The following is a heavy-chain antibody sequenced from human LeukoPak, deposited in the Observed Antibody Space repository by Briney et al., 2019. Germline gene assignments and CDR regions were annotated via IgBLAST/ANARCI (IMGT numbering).Heavy chain of an antibody. Sequence: ASVKVSCKASGYTFTGYYMHWVRQAPGQGLECMGWVSAYNGFTNYAEKFQGRVTMTTDTSTGTAYMELRSLTSDDTALYYCARDRIAKLGGSYRYNCFDPWGQGTLVTVSS. V-gene: IGHV1-18*04. CDR2: VSAYNGFT. J-gene: IGHJ5*02. CDR3: ARDRIAKLGGSYRYNCFDP. D-gene: IGHD1-26*01. CDR1: GYTFTGYY.